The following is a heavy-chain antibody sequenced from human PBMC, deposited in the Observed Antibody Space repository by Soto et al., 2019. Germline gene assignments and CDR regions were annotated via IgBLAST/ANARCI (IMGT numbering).Heavy chain of an antibody. J-gene: IGHJ5*02. CDR2: INTANGNT. Sequence: QVQLVQSGAEVKKPGASVRVSCQASGYSFNTYAIHWVRQDPGQGLEWMGWINTANGNTEYSQKFQGRVTFTRDTSATTAYMDLSSLRSEDTAAYYCARRYKSAGWFDPWGQGTLVTVSS. V-gene: IGHV1-3*04. D-gene: IGHD1-1*01. CDR3: ARRYKSAGWFDP. CDR1: GYSFNTYA.